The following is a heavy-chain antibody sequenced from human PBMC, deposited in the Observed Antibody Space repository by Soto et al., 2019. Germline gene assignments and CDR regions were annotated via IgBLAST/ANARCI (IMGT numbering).Heavy chain of an antibody. J-gene: IGHJ5*02. CDR2: IVVGSGNT. CDR3: AAFDPGPMGFDP. D-gene: IGHD3-9*01. CDR1: GFTFSSSA. Sequence: SVKVSCKASGFTFSSSAVQWVRQARGQRLEWIGKIVVGSGNTNYAQKFQERVTITRDMSTSTAYMELSSLRSEDTAFYYCAAFDPGPMGFDPWGQGTLVTVSS. V-gene: IGHV1-58*01.